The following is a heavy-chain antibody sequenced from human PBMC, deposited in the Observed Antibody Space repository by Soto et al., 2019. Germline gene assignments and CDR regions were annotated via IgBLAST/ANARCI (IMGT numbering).Heavy chain of an antibody. CDR3: ARGGYRGYVQAYYFVY. V-gene: IGHV1-3*01. J-gene: IGHJ4*02. CDR1: GYTFTSYA. Sequence: QVQLVQSGAEVKKPGASVKVSCKASGYTFTSYAMHWVRQAPGQRLEWMGWINAGNGTTKYSQKFQGRVTITRDTSASTAYMELSSLRSEDTAVYYCARGGYRGYVQAYYFVYWVQGTLVTVSS. CDR2: INAGNGTT. D-gene: IGHD5-12*01.